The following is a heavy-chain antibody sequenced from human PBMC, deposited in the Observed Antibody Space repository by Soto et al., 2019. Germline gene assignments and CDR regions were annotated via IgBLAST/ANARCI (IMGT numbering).Heavy chain of an antibody. D-gene: IGHD2-15*01. J-gene: IGHJ4*02. CDR3: AGVVVGATRQTGSDH. CDR1: TGSITSGDYF. V-gene: IGHV4-39*01. CDR2: MHSSGGT. Sequence: QLLESGPGLVKPSETLSLTCTVSTGSITSGDYFWGWIRQPPGKVLEFIGSMHSSGGTYYSPSPKTRVSISMDKSKNQFSLKLASVTTADTAVYFCAGVVVGATRQTGSDHWGQGTLVTVS.